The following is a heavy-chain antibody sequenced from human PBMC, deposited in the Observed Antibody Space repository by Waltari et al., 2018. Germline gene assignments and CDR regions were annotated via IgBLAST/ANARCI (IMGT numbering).Heavy chain of an antibody. CDR3: ARGSRRRFLEWFNRSPLNWFDP. J-gene: IGHJ5*02. D-gene: IGHD3-3*01. V-gene: IGHV4-38-2*01. CDR2: IYHSGST. CDR1: GYSISSGYY. Sequence: QVQLQESGPGLVKPSETLSLTCAVSGYSISSGYYWGWFRQPPGKGLEWIGSIYHSGSTYYNPSLKSRVTISVDTSKNQFSLKLSSVTAADTAVYYCARGSRRRFLEWFNRSPLNWFDPWGQGTLVTVSS.